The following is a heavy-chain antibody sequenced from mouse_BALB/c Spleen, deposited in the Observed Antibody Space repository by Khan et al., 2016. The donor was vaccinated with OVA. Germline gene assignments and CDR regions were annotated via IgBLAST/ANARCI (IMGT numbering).Heavy chain of an antibody. CDR2: IWSGGST. CDR1: GFSLTNYG. V-gene: IGHV2-2*02. D-gene: IGHD2-14*01. CDR3: ARIFIGTTDYAMDY. J-gene: IGHJ4*01. Sequence: QLQQSGPGLVQPSQSLSITCTVSGFSLTNYGVHWVRQSPGKGLEWLGVIWSGGSTDYNAAFISRLSISKDNSKSQVFFKMNSLQANDTAIYYCARIFIGTTDYAMDYWGQGTSVTVSS.